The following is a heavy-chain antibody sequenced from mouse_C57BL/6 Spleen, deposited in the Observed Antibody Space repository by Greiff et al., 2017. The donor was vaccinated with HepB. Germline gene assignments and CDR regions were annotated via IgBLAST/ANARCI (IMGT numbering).Heavy chain of an antibody. Sequence: VQLKQSGAELVRPGASVKLSCTASGFNIKDYYMHWVKQRPEQGLEWIGRIDPEDGDTEYPPKFQGKATMTADTSSNTAYLQLSSLTSEDTAVYYCTTEGLRGLGFAYWGQGTLVTVSA. CDR2: IDPEDGDT. V-gene: IGHV14-1*01. D-gene: IGHD2-4*01. CDR3: TTEGLRGLGFAY. CDR1: GFNIKDYY. J-gene: IGHJ3*01.